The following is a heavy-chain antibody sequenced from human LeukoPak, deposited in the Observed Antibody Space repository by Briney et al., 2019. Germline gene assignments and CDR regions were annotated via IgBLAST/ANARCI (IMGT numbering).Heavy chain of an antibody. V-gene: IGHV3-9*03. Sequence: GGSLRLSCAASGFTFDDYAMHWVRQAPGKGLEWVSGISWNSGSIGYADSVKGRFTISRDNAKNSLYLQMNSLRAEDMALYYCAKAHSSGWYVFDYWGQGTLVTVSS. CDR3: AKAHSSGWYVFDY. D-gene: IGHD6-19*01. J-gene: IGHJ4*02. CDR1: GFTFDDYA. CDR2: ISWNSGSI.